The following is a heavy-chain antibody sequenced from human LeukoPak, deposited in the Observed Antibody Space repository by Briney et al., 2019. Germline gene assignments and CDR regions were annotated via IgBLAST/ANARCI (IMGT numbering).Heavy chain of an antibody. Sequence: PSETLSLTCTVSGGSISRSTYSWAWIRQSPGKGLEWIAIVHYSGTTYYNPSLKSRVTMSVDTSKNQFSLKLSSVTAADTAVYYCARDRPQLYIFDSWGQGTLVTVSS. CDR3: ARDRPQLYIFDS. J-gene: IGHJ5*01. D-gene: IGHD2-2*01. V-gene: IGHV4-39*07. CDR2: VHYSGTT. CDR1: GGSISRSTYS.